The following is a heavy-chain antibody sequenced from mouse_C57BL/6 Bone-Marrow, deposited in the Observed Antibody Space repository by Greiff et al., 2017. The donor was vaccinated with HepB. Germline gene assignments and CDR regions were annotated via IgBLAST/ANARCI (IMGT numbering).Heavy chain of an antibody. CDR2: IYPGNSDT. CDR1: GYTFTSYW. Sequence: VQLQQSGTVLARPGASVKMSCKTSGYTFTSYWMHWVKQRPGQGLEWIGAIYPGNSDTSYNQKFKGKAKLTAVTSASTAYMELSSLTNEDSAVYYCTRAYYYCSSSFAYWGQGTLVTVSA. V-gene: IGHV1-5*01. D-gene: IGHD1-1*01. CDR3: TRAYYYCSSSFAY. J-gene: IGHJ3*01.